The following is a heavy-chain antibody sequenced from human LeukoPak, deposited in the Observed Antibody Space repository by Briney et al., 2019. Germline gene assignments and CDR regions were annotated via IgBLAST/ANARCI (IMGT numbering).Heavy chain of an antibody. J-gene: IGHJ6*03. V-gene: IGHV4-59*01. D-gene: IGHD3-3*02. CDR1: GGPISSYY. CDR2: IYYSGST. CDR3: ARVEALYYYYMDV. Sequence: SETLSLTCTVSGGPISSYYWSWIRQPPGKGLEWIGYIYYSGSTNYNPSLKSRVTISVDTSKNQFSLKLSSVTAADTAVYYCARVEALYYYYMDVWGKGTTVTVSS.